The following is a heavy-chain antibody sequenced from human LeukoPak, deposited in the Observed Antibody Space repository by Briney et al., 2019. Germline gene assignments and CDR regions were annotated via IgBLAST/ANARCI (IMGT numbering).Heavy chain of an antibody. Sequence: PGGSLRLSCGASGFTLDDYTMHWVRQAPGKGLEWVSVISWDGATTYYSGSVKGRFTISRDNSKNSLYLQMNSLKTEDTALYYCAKADHRGNGYNYDYWGRGTMVTVSS. CDR2: ISWDGATT. CDR3: AKADHRGNGYNYDY. CDR1: GFTLDDYT. J-gene: IGHJ4*02. D-gene: IGHD5-24*01. V-gene: IGHV3-43*01.